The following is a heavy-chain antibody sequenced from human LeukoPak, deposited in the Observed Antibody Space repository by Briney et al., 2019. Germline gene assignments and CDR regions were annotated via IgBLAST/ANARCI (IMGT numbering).Heavy chain of an antibody. J-gene: IGHJ4*02. V-gene: IGHV1-46*01. Sequence: ASVKVSCKAAGYTFTTYDFHWVRQAPGQGLEWMGVINPSGGTTSYAQKFQGRVTMTRDTSTSTVYMELSSLRSEDTAVYYCAFRGWYWGQGTLGSVSS. CDR1: GYTFTTYD. CDR3: AFRGWY. CDR2: INPSGGTT.